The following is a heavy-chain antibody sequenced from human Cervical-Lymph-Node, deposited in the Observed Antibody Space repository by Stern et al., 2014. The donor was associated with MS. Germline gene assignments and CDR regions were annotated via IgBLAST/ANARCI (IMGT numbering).Heavy chain of an antibody. CDR3: ARTSFYDILTGYYGHLGMDV. V-gene: IGHV5-51*03. CDR2: IYPGDSDT. J-gene: IGHJ6*02. CDR1: GYSFTSYW. Sequence: MQLVQSGAEVKKPGESLKISCKASGYSFTSYWIGWVRQMPGKGLDWMGIIYPGDSDTRYSPSFQGQVTISADKSISTAYLQWSSLKASDTAMYYCARTSFYDILTGYYGHLGMDVWGQGTTVTVSS. D-gene: IGHD3-9*01.